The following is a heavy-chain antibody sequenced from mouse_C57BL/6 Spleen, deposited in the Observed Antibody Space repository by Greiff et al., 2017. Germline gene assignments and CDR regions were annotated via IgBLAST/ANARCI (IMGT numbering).Heavy chain of an antibody. CDR3: ARTDNYYGSSISFAY. CDR1: GYTFTSYT. Sequence: QVQLKQSGAELARPGASVKMSCKASGYTFTSYTMHWVKQRPGQGLEWIGYINPSSGYTKYNQKFKDKATLTADKSSSTAYMQLSSLTSEDSAVYYCARTDNYYGSSISFAYWGQGTLVTVSA. CDR2: INPSSGYT. J-gene: IGHJ3*01. D-gene: IGHD1-1*01. V-gene: IGHV1-4*01.